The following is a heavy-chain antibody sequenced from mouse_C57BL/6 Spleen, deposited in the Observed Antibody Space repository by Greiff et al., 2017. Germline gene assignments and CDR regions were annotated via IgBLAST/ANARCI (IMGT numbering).Heavy chain of an antibody. CDR3: ARYGYYVGAMDY. CDR2: INPNNGTT. Sequence: VQLQQSGPELVKPGASVKISCKASGYSFTDYNMNWVKQSNGKSLEWLGVINPNNGTTSYNQKFKGKATLTVDQSSSTAYMQLNSQTSEDSAVYYCARYGYYVGAMDYWGQGTSVTVSS. V-gene: IGHV1-39*01. CDR1: GYSFTDYN. D-gene: IGHD2-3*01. J-gene: IGHJ4*01.